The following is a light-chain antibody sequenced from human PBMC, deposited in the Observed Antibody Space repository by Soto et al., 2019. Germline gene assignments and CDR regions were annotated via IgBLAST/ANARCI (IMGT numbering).Light chain of an antibody. CDR3: AAWDDSLNAVV. J-gene: IGLJ2*01. CDR1: SSNVGRNT. Sequence: QSVLTQPPSASGTPGQRVTISCSGSSSNVGRNTVNWYQQLPGTAPKLLIYSNNQRPSGVPDRFSGSKSGTSASLAISGLQSEDEDDYYCAAWDDSLNAVVFGGGTMVTVL. V-gene: IGLV1-44*01. CDR2: SNN.